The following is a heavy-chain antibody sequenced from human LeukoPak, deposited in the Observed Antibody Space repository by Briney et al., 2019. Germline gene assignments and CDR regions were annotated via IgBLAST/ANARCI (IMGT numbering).Heavy chain of an antibody. CDR1: GDSVFSNSAA. CDR3: ARDQIEMTTIMDCYYGMDV. CDR2: TYYRSKWYN. J-gene: IGHJ6*02. Sequence: SQTLSLTCAISGDSVFSNSAAWNWIRQSPSRGLEWLGRTYYRSKWYNDYAVSVKSRITINPDTSKNQFSLQLNSVTPEDTAVYYCARDQIEMTTIMDCYYGMDVWGQGTTVTVSS. V-gene: IGHV6-1*01. D-gene: IGHD5-24*01.